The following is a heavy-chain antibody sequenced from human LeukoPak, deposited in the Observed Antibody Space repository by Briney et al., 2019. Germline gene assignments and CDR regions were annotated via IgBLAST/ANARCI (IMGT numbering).Heavy chain of an antibody. J-gene: IGHJ5*02. D-gene: IGHD6-13*01. CDR2: ISYDGRKA. V-gene: IGHV3-30*04. CDR1: GFTFSSYA. CDR3: AKDRGQAAAGWFGP. Sequence: HPGRSLRLSCAASGFTFSSYAMHWVRQTPGKGLEWVAVISYDGRKAYYAVSVMGRFTISRDNSKTTLYLQMNSLRAEDTAVYYCAKDRGQAAAGWFGPWGQGTLVTVSS.